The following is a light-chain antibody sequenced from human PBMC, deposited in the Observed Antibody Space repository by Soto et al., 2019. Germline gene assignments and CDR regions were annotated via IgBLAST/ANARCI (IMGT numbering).Light chain of an antibody. J-gene: IGKJ4*01. V-gene: IGKV3-15*01. CDR2: SAS. Sequence: EIVMTQSPVTLSVSPGERVTLSCRASQSVSSYLAWYQQKRGQAPRLLIYSASTRATGVPARFSGSGSGTEFILTISSLQSEDFAVYYCQQFSKWPLTFGGGTKVDNK. CDR3: QQFSKWPLT. CDR1: QSVSSY.